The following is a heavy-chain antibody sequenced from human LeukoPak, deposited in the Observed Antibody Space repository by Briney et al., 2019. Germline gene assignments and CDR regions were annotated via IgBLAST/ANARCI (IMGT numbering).Heavy chain of an antibody. D-gene: IGHD1-26*01. V-gene: IGHV5-51*01. CDR1: GYSFTSYC. CDR3: GMSGDRVPLQDDVFDV. J-gene: IGHJ3*01. Sequence: GESLKISCKVSGYSFTSYCIGWVRQMPGKGLEWMGIVYPGDSGPTYSPSFQGQVTISVDKSINTAYLQWSSLQASDTAMYYCGMSGDRVPLQDDVFDVWGQGTMITVST. CDR2: VYPGDSGP.